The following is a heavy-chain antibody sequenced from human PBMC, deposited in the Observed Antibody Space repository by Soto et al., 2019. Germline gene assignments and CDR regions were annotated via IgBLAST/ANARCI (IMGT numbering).Heavy chain of an antibody. CDR3: ARVGGYGMDV. J-gene: IGHJ6*02. CDR2: IYHSGST. Sequence: SETRSLTCAVSGYSISSGYYWGWIRQPPGKGLEWIGSIYHSGSTYNNPSLKSRVTISVDTSKNQFSLKLSSVTAADTAVYYCARVGGYGMDVWGQGTTVTVSS. D-gene: IGHD3-10*01. V-gene: IGHV4-38-2*01. CDR1: GYSISSGYY.